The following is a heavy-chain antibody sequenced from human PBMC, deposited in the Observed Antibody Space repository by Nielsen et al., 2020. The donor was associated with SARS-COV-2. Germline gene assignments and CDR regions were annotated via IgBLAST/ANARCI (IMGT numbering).Heavy chain of an antibody. J-gene: IGHJ3*02. V-gene: IGHV3-23*01. CDR1: GFTFNIYA. CDR2: ISASGGST. D-gene: IGHD3-10*01. CDR3: AKDDVVRGDAFDI. Sequence: GGSLRLSCIASGFTFNIYAMAWVRRTPGRGLQWFSGISASGGSTYYTDSVKGRFAVSRDNSRNTLYLQMHSLRVEDTALYYCAKDDVVRGDAFDIWGQGTMVTVSS.